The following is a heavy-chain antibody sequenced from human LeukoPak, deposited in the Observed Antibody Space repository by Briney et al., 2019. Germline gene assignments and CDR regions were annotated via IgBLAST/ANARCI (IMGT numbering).Heavy chain of an antibody. J-gene: IGHJ6*03. CDR2: ISVRGGNT. D-gene: IGHD3-10*01. V-gene: IGHV3-23*01. Sequence: GGSLRLSCGASGFTFSSYAMSWVRHAPGKGLEWVSAISVRGGNTYYADSVKGRFTIYRDHYKNTLYLQMNRLRAEDTAVYYCAKDGGLLWFGELPRTFYYMDVWGQGTPVTVSS. CDR3: AKDGGLLWFGELPRTFYYMDV. CDR1: GFTFSSYA.